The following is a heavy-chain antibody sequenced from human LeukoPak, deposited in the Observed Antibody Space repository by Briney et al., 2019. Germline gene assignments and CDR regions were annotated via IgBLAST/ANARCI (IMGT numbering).Heavy chain of an antibody. Sequence: SETLSLTCAVYGGSFSGYYWSWIRQPPGKGLEWIGEINHSGSTNYNPSLKSRVTISVDTSKNQFSLKLSSVTAADTAVYYCARSEPINWFDPWGQGTLVTVSS. V-gene: IGHV4-34*01. CDR3: ARSEPINWFDP. CDR1: GGSFSGYY. J-gene: IGHJ5*02. CDR2: INHSGST. D-gene: IGHD1-14*01.